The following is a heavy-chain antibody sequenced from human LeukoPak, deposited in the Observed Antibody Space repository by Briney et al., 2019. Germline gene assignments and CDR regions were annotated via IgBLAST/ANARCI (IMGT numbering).Heavy chain of an antibody. CDR2: ISGSGGST. Sequence: PGGSLRLSCAASGFTFSSYAMTWVRQAPGKGLEWVSAISGSGGSTYYADSVKGRFTISRDNSKNTLYLQMNSLRAEDTAVYYCAKLEGGSGWYYYYGMDVWGQGTTVTVSS. CDR1: GFTFSSYA. D-gene: IGHD6-19*01. V-gene: IGHV3-23*01. J-gene: IGHJ6*02. CDR3: AKLEGGSGWYYYYGMDV.